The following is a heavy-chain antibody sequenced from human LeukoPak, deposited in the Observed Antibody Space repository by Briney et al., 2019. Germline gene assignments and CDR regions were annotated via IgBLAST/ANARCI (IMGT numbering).Heavy chain of an antibody. Sequence: PGGSLRLSCAASGFTFSSYWMSWVRQAPGKGLEWEANIKQDGSEKYYVDSVKGRFTISRDNAKNSLYLQMNSLRAEDAAVYYCARAYYDFWSGYPNYFDYWGQGTLVTVSS. CDR3: ARAYYDFWSGYPNYFDY. V-gene: IGHV3-7*01. J-gene: IGHJ4*02. CDR2: IKQDGSEK. D-gene: IGHD3-3*01. CDR1: GFTFSSYW.